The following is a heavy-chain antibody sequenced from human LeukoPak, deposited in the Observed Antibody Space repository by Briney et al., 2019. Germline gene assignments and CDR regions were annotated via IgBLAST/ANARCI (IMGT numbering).Heavy chain of an antibody. CDR1: GDSISSGVYY. CDR2: IYYSGNT. CDR3: ARYWRSGSYYFDY. J-gene: IGHJ4*02. Sequence: SETLSLTCTVSGDSISSGVYYWNWIRQHPGKGLEWIGYIYYSGNTYYNPSLKSRVTILVDTSRNQFSLKLTSVTAADTAVYYCARYWRSGSYYFDYWGQGTLVTVSS. V-gene: IGHV4-31*03. D-gene: IGHD3-3*01.